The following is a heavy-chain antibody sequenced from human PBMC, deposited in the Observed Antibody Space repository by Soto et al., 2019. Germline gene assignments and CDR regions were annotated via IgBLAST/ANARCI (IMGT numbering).Heavy chain of an antibody. D-gene: IGHD4-17*01. J-gene: IGHJ4*02. Sequence: GGSLRLSCAASGFTFSSYSMNWVRQAPGKGLEWVAVIWYDGSNKYYADSVKGRFTISRDNSKNTLYLQMNSLRAEDTAVYYCASMDYPFDYWGQGTLVTVSS. V-gene: IGHV3-33*08. CDR3: ASMDYPFDY. CDR1: GFTFSSYS. CDR2: IWYDGSNK.